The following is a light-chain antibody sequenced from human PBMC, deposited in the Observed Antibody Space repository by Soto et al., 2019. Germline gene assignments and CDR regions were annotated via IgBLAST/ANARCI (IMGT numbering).Light chain of an antibody. V-gene: IGKV3-15*01. J-gene: IGKJ1*01. CDR2: GAS. Sequence: EIVLTHSPATVSFCPAMSCTLSWRATRSVSSYLAWYQQKPGQAPRLLIYGASTRAIGIPARFSGSGSGSEFTLTISSLQSEDFAVYYCQQYNNWPPWTFGQGTKVDIK. CDR3: QQYNNWPPWT. CDR1: RSVSSY.